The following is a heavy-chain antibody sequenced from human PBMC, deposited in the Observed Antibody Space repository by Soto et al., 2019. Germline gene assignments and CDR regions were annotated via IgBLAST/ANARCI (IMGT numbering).Heavy chain of an antibody. CDR3: ARTDEYYRSGGSCYRGYYFDY. D-gene: IGHD2-15*01. J-gene: IGHJ4*02. Sequence: QVQLVESGGGVVQPGRSLRLSCAASGFTFSSYAMHWVRQAPGKGLEWVAVISYDGSNKYYADSVKGRFTISRDNSKNTLYLQMNSLRAEDTAVYYCARTDEYYRSGGSCYRGYYFDYWGQGTLVTVSS. V-gene: IGHV3-30-3*01. CDR1: GFTFSSYA. CDR2: ISYDGSNK.